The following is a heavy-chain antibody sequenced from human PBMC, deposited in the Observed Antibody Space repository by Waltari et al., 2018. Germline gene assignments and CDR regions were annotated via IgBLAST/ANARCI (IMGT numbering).Heavy chain of an antibody. CDR3: ARHCRGSYSQRHNFYYYYYMDV. J-gene: IGHJ6*03. CDR1: GGSFSGYY. CDR2: INHSGST. V-gene: IGHV4-34*01. D-gene: IGHD1-26*01. Sequence: QVQLQQWGAGLLKPSETLSLTCAVYGGSFSGYYWSWIRQPPGKGLEWIGEINHSGSTNSHPSLNSRVTISVDTSKNQFSLKLSSVTAADTAVYYCARHCRGSYSQRHNFYYYYYMDVWGKGTTVTVSS.